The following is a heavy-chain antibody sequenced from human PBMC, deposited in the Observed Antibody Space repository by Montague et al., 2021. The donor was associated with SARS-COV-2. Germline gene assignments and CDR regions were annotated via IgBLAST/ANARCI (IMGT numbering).Heavy chain of an antibody. Sequence: SLRLSCAASGFTFSSYAMSWVRHAPGKGLEWVSTISISDGNTYYADSVKGRFTISRDKSKNTLYLQMNSLRAGDTAVYYCAKDRQLVGDDAFDIWGQGTMVTVSS. D-gene: IGHD6-13*01. V-gene: IGHV3-23*01. CDR1: GFTFSSYA. CDR3: AKDRQLVGDDAFDI. J-gene: IGHJ3*02. CDR2: ISISDGNT.